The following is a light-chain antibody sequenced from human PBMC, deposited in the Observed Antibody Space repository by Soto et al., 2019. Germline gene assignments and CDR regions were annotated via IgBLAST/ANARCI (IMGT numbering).Light chain of an antibody. CDR3: QSYDSSLSGFYV. J-gene: IGLJ1*01. V-gene: IGLV1-40*01. CDR1: SSNIGAGYD. CDR2: GNS. Sequence: QSVLTQPPSVSGAPGQRVTISCTGSSSNIGAGYDVHWYQQLPGTAPKLLIYGNSNRPSGVPDRLSGCKSGTSASLAITWLQAEDEADYYCQSYDSSLSGFYVFGTGTKLTVL.